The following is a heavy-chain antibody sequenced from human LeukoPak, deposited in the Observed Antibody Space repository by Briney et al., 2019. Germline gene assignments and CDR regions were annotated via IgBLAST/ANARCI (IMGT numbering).Heavy chain of an antibody. D-gene: IGHD3-3*01. CDR2: ISGSGGST. V-gene: IGHV3-23*01. CDR1: GFTFSSYA. J-gene: IGHJ4*02. CDR3: AKDFVIWGGYYHFDY. Sequence: GGSLRLSCAASGFTFSSYAMSWVRQAPGKGLEWVSAISGSGGSTYYADSVKGRFTISRDNSKNTLYLQMNSLRAEDTAVYYCAKDFVIWGGYYHFDYWGQGTLVTVSS.